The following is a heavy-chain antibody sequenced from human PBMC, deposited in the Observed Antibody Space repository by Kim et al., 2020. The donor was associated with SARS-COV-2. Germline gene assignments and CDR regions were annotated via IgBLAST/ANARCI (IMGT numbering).Heavy chain of an antibody. D-gene: IGHD6-19*01. Sequence: SETLSLTCIVSGGSISSYYWSWIRQPPGKGHEWIGYISYSGSTNYNPSLKSRVTISVDTSKNQFSLKLSSVTAADTAVYYCARIPTDTNGWYHFDYWGHGTLVTVSS. CDR3: ARIPTDTNGWYHFDY. V-gene: IGHV4-59*13. J-gene: IGHJ4*01. CDR2: ISYSGST. CDR1: GGSISSYY.